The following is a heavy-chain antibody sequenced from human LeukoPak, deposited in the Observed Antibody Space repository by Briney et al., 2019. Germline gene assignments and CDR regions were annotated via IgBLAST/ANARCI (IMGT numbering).Heavy chain of an antibody. Sequence: SETLSLTCTVSGGSISSYYWSWIRQPPGKGLEWIGYIYYSGSTYYNPSLKSRVTISVDTSKNQFSLKLSSVTAADTAVYYCARDHMVRGVIQNRNYYYGMDVWGQGTTVTVSS. CDR3: ARDHMVRGVIQNRNYYYGMDV. CDR1: GGSISSYY. V-gene: IGHV4-59*12. CDR2: IYYSGST. J-gene: IGHJ6*02. D-gene: IGHD3-10*01.